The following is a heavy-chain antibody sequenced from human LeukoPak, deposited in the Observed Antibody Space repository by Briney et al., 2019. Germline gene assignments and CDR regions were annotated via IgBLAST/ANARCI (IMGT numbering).Heavy chain of an antibody. CDR1: GGSISSSSYY. D-gene: IGHD6-13*01. Sequence: PSETLSLTCTLSGGSISSSSYYWGWIRQPAGKGLEWIGRIYSTGSTNYNPSLKSRVTMSVDTSKHQFSLKLSSVTAADTAVYYCAREVKSSAGPASRREFDCWGQGTLVTVSS. CDR3: AREVKSSAGPASRREFDC. J-gene: IGHJ4*02. CDR2: IYSTGST. V-gene: IGHV4-61*02.